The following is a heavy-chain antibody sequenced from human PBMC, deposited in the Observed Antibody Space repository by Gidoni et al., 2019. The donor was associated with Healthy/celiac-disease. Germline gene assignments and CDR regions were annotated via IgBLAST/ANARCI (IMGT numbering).Heavy chain of an antibody. Sequence: EVQLVESGGGLVQPGGSLRLSCEASGFTFSDHYMDWVRQAPGKGLEWVGRTRNKANSYTTEYAASVKGRFTISRDDSKNSLYLQMNSLKTEDTAVYYCARGEGLVTANLFDYWGQGTLVTVSS. CDR3: ARGEGLVTANLFDY. J-gene: IGHJ4*02. CDR1: GFTFSDHY. D-gene: IGHD2-21*02. CDR2: TRNKANSYTT. V-gene: IGHV3-72*01.